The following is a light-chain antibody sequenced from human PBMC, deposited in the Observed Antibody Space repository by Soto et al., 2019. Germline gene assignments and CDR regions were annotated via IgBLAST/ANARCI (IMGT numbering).Light chain of an antibody. Sequence: EIVLTQSPATLSLSPGERATVSCRASQSVSNYLGWYQQKPGQAPRLLIYDASNTATGIPARFSGSGSGTDFTLTISSLEPEAFAVYYCQHGGTFGQGTRLEIK. V-gene: IGKV3-11*01. CDR1: QSVSNY. CDR2: DAS. CDR3: QHGGT. J-gene: IGKJ5*01.